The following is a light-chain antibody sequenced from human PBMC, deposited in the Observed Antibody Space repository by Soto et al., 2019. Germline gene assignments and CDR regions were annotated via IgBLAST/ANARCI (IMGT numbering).Light chain of an antibody. J-gene: IGKJ4*01. Sequence: DIQMTQSPSTLSASVGDRVTITCRASQSISSWLAWYQQKPGKAPKLLIYKASSLEGGVPSRFSGSGSGTDFTLNISSLKPDDFANYYCQQYHSYSLTFGGGTKVDIK. V-gene: IGKV1-5*03. CDR1: QSISSW. CDR2: KAS. CDR3: QQYHSYSLT.